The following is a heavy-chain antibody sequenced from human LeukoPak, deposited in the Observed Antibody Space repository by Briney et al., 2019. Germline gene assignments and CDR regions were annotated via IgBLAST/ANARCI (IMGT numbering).Heavy chain of an antibody. CDR3: ARGLPPFEY. V-gene: IGHV4-34*01. CDR2: INHSGST. Sequence: PSETLSLTCAVYGGSFSGYYWSWIRQPPGKGLEWIGEINHSGSTNYNPSLKSRVTISVDTSKNQFSLKLSSVTAADTAVYYCARGLPPFEYRGQGTLVTVSS. CDR1: GGSFSGYY. J-gene: IGHJ4*02.